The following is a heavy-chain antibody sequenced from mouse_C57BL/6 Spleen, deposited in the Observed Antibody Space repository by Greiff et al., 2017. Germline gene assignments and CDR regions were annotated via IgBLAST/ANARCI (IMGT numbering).Heavy chain of an antibody. CDR3: AREKDYYGSSPFAY. Sequence: EVQLQQSGPELVKPGASVKISCKASGYTFTDYYMNWVKQSHGKSLEWIGDINPNNGGTSYNQKFKGKATLTVDKSSSTAYMELRSLTSEDSAVYYCAREKDYYGSSPFAYWGQGTLVTVSA. V-gene: IGHV1-26*01. D-gene: IGHD1-1*01. J-gene: IGHJ3*01. CDR1: GYTFTDYY. CDR2: INPNNGGT.